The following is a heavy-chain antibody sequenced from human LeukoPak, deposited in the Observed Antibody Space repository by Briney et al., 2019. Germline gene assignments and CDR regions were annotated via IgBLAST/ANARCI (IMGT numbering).Heavy chain of an antibody. J-gene: IGHJ4*02. CDR2: ISYDGSNK. V-gene: IGHV3-30*18. CDR1: GFTFSSYG. D-gene: IGHD6-19*01. Sequence: GGSLRLSCAASGFTFSSYGIHWVRQAPGKGLEWVALISYDGSNKYYADFVKGRFTIYRDNSKNTLYLQMNSLSAEDTAVYYCAKGERKGLVRGGGDNWGQGTLVTVSS. CDR3: AKGERKGLVRGGGDN.